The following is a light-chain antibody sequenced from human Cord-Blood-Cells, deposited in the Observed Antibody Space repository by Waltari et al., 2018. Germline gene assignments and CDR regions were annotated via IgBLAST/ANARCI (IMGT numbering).Light chain of an antibody. CDR1: SSDVGGYHY. V-gene: IGLV2-8*01. Sequence: QSALTQPPSASGSPGQSVTISCTGTSSDVGGYHYVSWYQQHPGKAPKLMIYGVSKRPAGVPDRFSGSKSGNTASLTVSGLQAEDEADYYCSSYAGSNNVFGTGTKVTVL. CDR3: SSYAGSNNV. J-gene: IGLJ1*01. CDR2: GVS.